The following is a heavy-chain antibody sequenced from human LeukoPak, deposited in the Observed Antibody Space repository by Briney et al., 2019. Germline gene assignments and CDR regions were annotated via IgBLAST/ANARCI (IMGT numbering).Heavy chain of an antibody. CDR1: GFTFSSYA. D-gene: IGHD3-9*01. Sequence: PGGSLRLSCAASGFTFSSYAMHWVRQAPGKGLEWVAVISYDGSNKYYADSVKGRFTISRDNSKNTLYLQMNSLRAEDTAVYYCARAPSYDIWTGYYPAGGQGTLVTVS. V-gene: IGHV3-30*04. CDR3: ARAPSYDIWTGYYPA. J-gene: IGHJ4*02. CDR2: ISYDGSNK.